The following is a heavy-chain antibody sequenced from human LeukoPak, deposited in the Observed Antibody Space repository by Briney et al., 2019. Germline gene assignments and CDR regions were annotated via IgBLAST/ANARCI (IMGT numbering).Heavy chain of an antibody. V-gene: IGHV4-30-4*08. Sequence: SETLSLTCTVSGGSISSGDYYWSWIRQPPGKGLEWIGYIYYSGSTYYNPSLKSRVTISVDTSKNLFSLKLSSVTAADTAVYYCARGRGGVVIYYFDYWGQGTLVTVSS. D-gene: IGHD3-22*01. CDR1: GGSISSGDYY. CDR3: ARGRGGVVIYYFDY. CDR2: IYYSGST. J-gene: IGHJ4*02.